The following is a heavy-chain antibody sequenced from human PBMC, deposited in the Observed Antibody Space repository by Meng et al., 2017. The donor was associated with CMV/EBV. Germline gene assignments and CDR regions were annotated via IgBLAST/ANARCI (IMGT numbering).Heavy chain of an antibody. D-gene: IGHD3-3*01. CDR3: ARQGVGSGRLFDP. J-gene: IGHJ5*02. Sequence: SGGSSSSSSYYWGWIRQPPGKGLEWIGSIYYSGSTYYNPSLKSRVTISVDTSKNQFSLKLSSVTAADTAVYYCARQGVGSGRLFDPWGQGTLVTVSS. CDR2: IYYSGST. CDR1: GGSSSSSSYY. V-gene: IGHV4-39*01.